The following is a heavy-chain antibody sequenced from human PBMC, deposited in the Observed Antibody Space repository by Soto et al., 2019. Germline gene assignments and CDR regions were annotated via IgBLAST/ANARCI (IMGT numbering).Heavy chain of an antibody. CDR3: ARDRVTMVRGVSHFDY. Sequence: SVKVSCKASGGTFSSYAISWVRQAPGQGLEWMGGIIPIFGTANYAQKFQGRVTITADESTSTAYMELSSLRSEDTAVYYCARDRVTMVRGVSHFDYWGQGTLVTVSS. V-gene: IGHV1-69*13. D-gene: IGHD3-10*01. CDR1: GGTFSSYA. J-gene: IGHJ4*02. CDR2: IIPIFGTA.